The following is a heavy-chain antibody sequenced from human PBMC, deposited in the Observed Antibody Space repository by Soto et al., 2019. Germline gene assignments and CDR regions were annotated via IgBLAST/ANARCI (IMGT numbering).Heavy chain of an antibody. D-gene: IGHD3-22*01. V-gene: IGHV3-23*01. CDR2: ISGSGGST. J-gene: IGHJ4*02. CDR3: ARSIVVVITTFDY. CDR1: GFTFSSYA. Sequence: EVQLLESGGGLVQPGGSLRLSCAASGFTFSSYAMSWVRQAPGKGLEWVSAISGSGGSTYYADSVKGLFTISRDNSKNTLYLQMNSLRAEDTAVYYCARSIVVVITTFDYWGQGTLVTVSS.